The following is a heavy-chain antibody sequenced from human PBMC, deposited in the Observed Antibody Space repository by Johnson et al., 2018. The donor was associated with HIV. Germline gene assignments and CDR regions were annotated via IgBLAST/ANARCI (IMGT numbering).Heavy chain of an antibody. V-gene: IGHV3-9*01. CDR1: GFTFDDYA. J-gene: IGHJ3*02. D-gene: IGHD5-18*01. Sequence: VQLVESGGGVERPGESLRLSCVGSGFTFDDYAMHWVRQAPGKGLECVSGISWNRGSIGYADSVKGRFTISRDNSKNTLYLQMNSLRPEDTAEYYCAGLPSGYSRDAFDIWGQGTMVTVSS. CDR3: AGLPSGYSRDAFDI. CDR2: ISWNRGSI.